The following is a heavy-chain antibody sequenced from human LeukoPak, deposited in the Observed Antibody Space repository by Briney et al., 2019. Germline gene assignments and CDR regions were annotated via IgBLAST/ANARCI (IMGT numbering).Heavy chain of an antibody. D-gene: IGHD3-16*02. CDR3: ARGRTYDYAWGSYRWYSFDY. J-gene: IGHJ4*02. V-gene: IGHV3-21*01. Sequence: PGGSLRLSCAASGFTFSSYSMNWVRQAPGKGLEWVSSISSSSSYIYYADSVKGRFTISRDNAKNSLYLQMNSLRAEDTAVYYCARGRTYDYAWGSYRWYSFDYWGQGTLVTVSS. CDR2: ISSSSSYI. CDR1: GFTFSSYS.